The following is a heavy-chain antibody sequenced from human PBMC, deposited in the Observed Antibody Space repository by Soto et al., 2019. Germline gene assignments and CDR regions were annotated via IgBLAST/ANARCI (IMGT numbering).Heavy chain of an antibody. J-gene: IGHJ1*01. CDR1: CFILSNYA. CDR2: LSKDGANE. Sequence: GGSLRLSCTASCFILSNYAMNCVRQAPWKGLEWFSTLSKDGANEHYADSVKGRFTISRDGSKKTLYLQMNSLRAEDTAMYYCAKDPSTGYAECWGKGTQVTVSS. V-gene: IGHV3-23*01. CDR3: AKDPSTGYAEC. D-gene: IGHD3-9*01.